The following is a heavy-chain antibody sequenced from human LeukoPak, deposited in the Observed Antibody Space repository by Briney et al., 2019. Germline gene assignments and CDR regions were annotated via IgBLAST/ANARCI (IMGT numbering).Heavy chain of an antibody. CDR1: GFTFSGSA. J-gene: IGHJ4*02. D-gene: IGHD3-10*01. CDR2: IRSKANSYAT. V-gene: IGHV3-73*01. CDR3: TSQGWFGELLDY. Sequence: GGSPRLSCAASGFTFSGSAMHWVRQASGEGLEWVGRIRSKANSYATAYAASVKGRFTISRDDSNNTAYLQMNSLKTEDTAVYYCTSQGWFGELLDYWGQGTLVTVSS.